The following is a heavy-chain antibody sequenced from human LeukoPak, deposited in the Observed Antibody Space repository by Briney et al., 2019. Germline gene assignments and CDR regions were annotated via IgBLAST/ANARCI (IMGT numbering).Heavy chain of an antibody. Sequence: ASVKVSCKASGYTFTGYYMHWVRQAPGQGLEWMGGIIPIFGTANYAQKFQGRVTITADESTSTAYMELSSLRSEDTAVYYCARGVVRFDYWGQGTLVTVSS. J-gene: IGHJ4*02. CDR1: GYTFTGYY. CDR2: IIPIFGTA. V-gene: IGHV1-69*13. D-gene: IGHD4-23*01. CDR3: ARGVVRFDY.